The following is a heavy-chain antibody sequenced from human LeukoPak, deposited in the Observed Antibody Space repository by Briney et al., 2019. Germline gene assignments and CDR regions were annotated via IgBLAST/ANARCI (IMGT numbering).Heavy chain of an antibody. J-gene: IGHJ4*02. D-gene: IGHD6-13*01. Sequence: PGGSLRLSCAASGFTFSTYAMHWVRQAPGKGLEYVSAISSNGGSTYYANSVKGRFTISRDNPKNTLYLQMGSLRTEDMAVYYCVRAGYSSSWYAAYFDYWGQGTLVTVSS. CDR2: ISSNGGST. V-gene: IGHV3-64*01. CDR3: VRAGYSSSWYAAYFDY. CDR1: GFTFSTYA.